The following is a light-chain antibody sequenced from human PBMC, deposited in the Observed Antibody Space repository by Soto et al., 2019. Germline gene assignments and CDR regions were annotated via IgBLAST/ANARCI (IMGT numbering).Light chain of an antibody. Sequence: EIVMTQSPATLSVSPGGRATLSCRASQSISDTLAWYQQKPGQDPRLLIYSAARGATGFPARLSGSGSGTDFTLTISSLQSEEFAVYYWQQYNNWPWTFGQGTKVESK. CDR1: QSISDT. CDR2: SAA. CDR3: QQYNNWPWT. J-gene: IGKJ1*01. V-gene: IGKV3-15*01.